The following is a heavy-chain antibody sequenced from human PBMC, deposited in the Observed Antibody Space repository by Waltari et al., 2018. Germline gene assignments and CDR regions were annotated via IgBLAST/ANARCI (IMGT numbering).Heavy chain of an antibody. D-gene: IGHD3-10*01. Sequence: QVQLQESGPGMLRPSETLSLTCTVSGDSIKTDTYYWGWIRQSPGKGLECLGTIHSSGSTYVPASLEPRVTISVHTFNNRFSLNLRSATAADTAVYFCARLVWFGAWIDNWGQGSLVTVSS. CDR2: IHSSGST. CDR1: GDSIKTDTYY. CDR3: ARLVWFGAWIDN. V-gene: IGHV4-39*01. J-gene: IGHJ4*02.